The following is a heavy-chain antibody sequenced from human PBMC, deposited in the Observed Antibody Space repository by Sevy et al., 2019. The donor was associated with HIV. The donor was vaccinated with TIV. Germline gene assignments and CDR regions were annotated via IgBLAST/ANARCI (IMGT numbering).Heavy chain of an antibody. CDR3: ARNLSPSGAFDI. V-gene: IGHV3-23*01. CDR2: ISGSSGTT. CDR1: GLTFSNYV. Sequence: GGSLRLSCAASGLTFSNYVMSWVRQAPGKGLEWLSVISGSSGTTYAAESVKGRFTISRDNSKNTLYLHMSSLGAEDTCVYYYARNLSPSGAFDIWGQGTRVTVSS. J-gene: IGHJ3*02. D-gene: IGHD6-25*01.